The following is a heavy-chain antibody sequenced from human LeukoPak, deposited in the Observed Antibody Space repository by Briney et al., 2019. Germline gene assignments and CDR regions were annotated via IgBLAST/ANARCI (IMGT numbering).Heavy chain of an antibody. D-gene: IGHD2/OR15-2a*01. V-gene: IGHV3-33*01. Sequence: PGGSLRHSCSASGFPFSTYGMHWVGQAPGKGLEWVAVIWNDGSNKYYADSVKGRFTISRDNSKNTLYLQMNSLRAEDTAVYSCARASRPFHSWGQNPVVSISS. J-gene: IGHJ1*01. CDR2: IWNDGSNK. CDR3: ARASRPFHS. CDR1: GFPFSTYG.